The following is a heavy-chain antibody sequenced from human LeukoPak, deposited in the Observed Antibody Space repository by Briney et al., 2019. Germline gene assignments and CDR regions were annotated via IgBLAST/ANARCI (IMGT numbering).Heavy chain of an antibody. CDR2: ISWNRCSI. CDR1: GFIFDDYA. Sequence: PGGSLRLSCAAPGFIFDDYAMPWVRQAPGKGLEWVSGISWNRCSIGYADAVNGRFTISRGNAMNCLYLQMKGLRPEDTALYYCANDITYDSDSSVGGTFYYWGQGTLVTVSS. D-gene: IGHD3-22*01. V-gene: IGHV3-9*01. CDR3: ANDITYDSDSSVGGTFYY. J-gene: IGHJ4*02.